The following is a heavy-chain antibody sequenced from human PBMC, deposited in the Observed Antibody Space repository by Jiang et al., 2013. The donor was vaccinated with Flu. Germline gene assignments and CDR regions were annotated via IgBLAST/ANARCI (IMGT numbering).Heavy chain of an antibody. Sequence: KGRGVDWEYLLYGSTYYNRPSKSRVTISVDTSKNQFSLKLSSVTAADTAVYYCAREPAQWLVLSPYYFDYWGQGTLVTVSS. V-gene: IGHV4-39*07. CDR3: AREPAQWLVLSPYYFDY. J-gene: IGHJ4*02. CDR2: LLYGST. D-gene: IGHD6-19*01.